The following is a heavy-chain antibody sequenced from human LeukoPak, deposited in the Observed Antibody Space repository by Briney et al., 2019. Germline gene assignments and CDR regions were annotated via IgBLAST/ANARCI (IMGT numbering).Heavy chain of an antibody. Sequence: PSETLSLTCTVSGGSIGIYYWSWIRHPPGKGLGWIGYIYYSGSTNYNPSLKSRVTISVDTSKDQFSLKLSSVTAADTAVYYCARGPLGGGQQLAFDYWGQGTLVTVSS. CDR1: GGSIGIYY. D-gene: IGHD6-13*01. CDR3: ARGPLGGGQQLAFDY. V-gene: IGHV4-59*01. CDR2: IYYSGST. J-gene: IGHJ4*02.